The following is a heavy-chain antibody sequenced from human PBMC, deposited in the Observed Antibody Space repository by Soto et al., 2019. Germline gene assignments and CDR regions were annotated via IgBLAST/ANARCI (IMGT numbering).Heavy chain of an antibody. CDR1: GFTFMSKA. CDR3: AKVYWGITGTTYDYFDY. V-gene: IGHV3-23*01. D-gene: IGHD1-7*01. CDR2: ISDSGDST. J-gene: IGHJ4*02. Sequence: GGSLRLSCEASGFTFMSKAMSWVRQAPGKGLEWVSTISDSGDSTYYADSVKGRFTISRDNSKNTLYLQMNTLRAEDTAVYYCAKVYWGITGTTYDYFDYWGQGTLVTV.